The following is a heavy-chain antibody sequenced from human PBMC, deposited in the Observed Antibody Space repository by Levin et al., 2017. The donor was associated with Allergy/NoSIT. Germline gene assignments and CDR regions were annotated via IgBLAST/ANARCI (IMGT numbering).Heavy chain of an antibody. Sequence: SQTLSLTCAISGDRVSRNSVAWNWVRLSPSRGLEWLGRTYYTSKWYNDYAESVKGRITINPDTSKNHFSLQLNSVTPEDTALYYCTRGSRSALDFWGQGTMVTVSS. V-gene: IGHV6-1*01. CDR1: GDRVSRNSVA. CDR3: TRGSRSALDF. CDR2: TYYTSKWYN. J-gene: IGHJ3*01.